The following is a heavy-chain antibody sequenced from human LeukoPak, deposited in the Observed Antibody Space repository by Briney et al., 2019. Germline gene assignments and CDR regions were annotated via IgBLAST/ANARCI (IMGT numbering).Heavy chain of an antibody. V-gene: IGHV4-59*02. J-gene: IGHJ4*02. CDR1: GASVSSSH. Sequence: KPPETLSLTCVVSGASVSSSHWNWIRQLPGKGLEWLGCLSYTGKTDYNPSLTSRVTISLDTSKNQVSLKLRSVTAADTAVYYCSEGYFEPFDHWGQGTLVTVSA. D-gene: IGHD2/OR15-2a*01. CDR2: LSYTGKT. CDR3: SEGYFEPFDH.